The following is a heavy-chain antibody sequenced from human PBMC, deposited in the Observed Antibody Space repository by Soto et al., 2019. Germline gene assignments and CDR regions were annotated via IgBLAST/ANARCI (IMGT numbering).Heavy chain of an antibody. CDR3: ARLVGVAPVATV. CDR2: IFYTGTT. J-gene: IGHJ4*02. V-gene: IGHV4-39*02. D-gene: IGHD2-2*01. Sequence: QLQLQESGPGLVKPSETLSLPCSVSGGSINYNSYHWGWIRQPPGQVLEWIGSIFYTGTTFYNPSLGSRVTMSVDTSKHSFSLHLTSVTAADTAVYFCARLVGVAPVATVWGQGTLVTVS. CDR1: GGSINYNSYH.